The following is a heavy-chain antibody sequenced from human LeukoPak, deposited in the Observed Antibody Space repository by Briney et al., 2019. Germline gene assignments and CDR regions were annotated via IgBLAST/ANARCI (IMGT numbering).Heavy chain of an antibody. D-gene: IGHD3-22*01. Sequence: ASVKVSCKASGYTFTSYYMHWVRQAPGQGLEWMGIINPSGGSTSYAQKFQGRVTMTRDTSISTAYMELSRLRSDDTAVYYCARDPRSYYDSSGYPDYWGQGTLVTVSS. CDR2: INPSGGST. J-gene: IGHJ4*02. CDR1: GYTFTSYY. CDR3: ARDPRSYYDSSGYPDY. V-gene: IGHV1-46*01.